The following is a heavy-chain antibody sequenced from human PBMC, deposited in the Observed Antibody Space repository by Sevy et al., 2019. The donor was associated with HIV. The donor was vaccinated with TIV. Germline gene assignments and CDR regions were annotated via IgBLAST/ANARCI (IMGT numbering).Heavy chain of an antibody. CDR1: GFTFSSYG. CDR2: IWYDGSNK. J-gene: IGHJ3*02. D-gene: IGHD6-19*01. CDR3: ARERSWLDAFNI. V-gene: IGHV3-33*01. Sequence: GGSLRLSCAASGFTFSSYGMHWVRQAPGKGLEWVAVIWYDGSNKYYADSVKGRFTISRDNSKNMLYLQMNSLRAEDTAVYFCARERSWLDAFNIWGQRTVVTVSS.